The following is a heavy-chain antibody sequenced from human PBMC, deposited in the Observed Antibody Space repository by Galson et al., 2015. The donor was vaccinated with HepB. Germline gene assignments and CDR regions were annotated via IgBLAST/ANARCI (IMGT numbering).Heavy chain of an antibody. D-gene: IGHD2-2*01. J-gene: IGHJ6*02. CDR2: IIPLFDIT. CDR1: GGTFSNYA. CDR3: ARGDIVVLPTTMPPYYGMDV. Sequence: SVKVSCKASGGTFSNYAISWVRQAPGQGLEWMGGIIPLFDITNYAQNFQARVTLSADESASTVYMELSSLRSEDTAMYYCARGDIVVLPTTMPPYYGMDVWGQGTTVTVSS. V-gene: IGHV1-69*13.